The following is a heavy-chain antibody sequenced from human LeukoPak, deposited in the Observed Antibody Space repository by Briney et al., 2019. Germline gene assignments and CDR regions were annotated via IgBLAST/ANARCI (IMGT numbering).Heavy chain of an antibody. V-gene: IGHV3-7*01. CDR2: IKQDGSEK. CDR3: ARDPANYDFWSGYYTFDY. CDR1: GFTFSSYW. D-gene: IGHD3-3*01. Sequence: GGSLRLSCAASGFTFSSYWMSWVRQAPGKGLEWVANIKQDGSEKYYVDSVKGRFTISRDNAKNSLYLQMNSLRAEDTAVYYCARDPANYDFWSGYYTFDYWGQGTLVTVSS. J-gene: IGHJ4*02.